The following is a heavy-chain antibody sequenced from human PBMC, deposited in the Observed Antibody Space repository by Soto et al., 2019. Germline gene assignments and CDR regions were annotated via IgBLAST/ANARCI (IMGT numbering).Heavy chain of an antibody. J-gene: IGHJ4*02. D-gene: IGHD3-10*01. CDR1: GFTFGDYA. CDR3: TRGRLWFGEYYFDY. Sequence: GGSLRLSCTASGFTFGDYAMSWVRQAPGKGLEWVGFIRSKAYGGTTEYAASVKGRFTISRDDSKSIAYLQMNSLKTEDTAVYYCTRGRLWFGEYYFDYWGQGTLVTVSS. V-gene: IGHV3-49*04. CDR2: IRSKAYGGTT.